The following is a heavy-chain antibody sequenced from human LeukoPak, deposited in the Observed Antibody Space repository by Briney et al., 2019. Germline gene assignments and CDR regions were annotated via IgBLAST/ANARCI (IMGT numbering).Heavy chain of an antibody. CDR1: GFTFSSYA. CDR3: AKEVHGSGKFSRYFDY. CDR2: ISGSGGST. V-gene: IGHV3-23*01. J-gene: IGHJ4*02. D-gene: IGHD3-10*01. Sequence: PGGSLRLSCAASGFTFSSYAMSWVRQAPGKGLEWVSAISGSGGSTYYADSVKGRFTISRDNSKNTLYLQMNSLRAEDTAVYYCAKEVHGSGKFSRYFDYWGQGTLVTVS.